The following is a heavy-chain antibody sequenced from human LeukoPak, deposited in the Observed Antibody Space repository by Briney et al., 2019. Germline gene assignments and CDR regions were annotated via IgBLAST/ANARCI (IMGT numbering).Heavy chain of an antibody. CDR3: ARDLCSSTSCYIDY. CDR2: ISHSGST. CDR1: GDSIRDYY. D-gene: IGHD2-2*01. V-gene: IGHV4-59*01. Sequence: SETLSLTCSVSGDSIRDYYWSWLRQPPGQGLEWIGYISHSGSTNYNPSLKSRVTISVDTSKNQFSLKLSSVTAADTAVYYCARDLCSSTSCYIDYWGQGTLVTVSS. J-gene: IGHJ4*02.